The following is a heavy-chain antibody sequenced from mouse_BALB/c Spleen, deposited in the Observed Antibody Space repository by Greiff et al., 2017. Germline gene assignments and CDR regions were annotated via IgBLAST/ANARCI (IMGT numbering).Heavy chain of an antibody. J-gene: IGHJ2*01. CDR1: GFTFSSYG. CDR3: ARLGIYYDYDKDY. D-gene: IGHD2-4*01. Sequence: EVQLVESGGDLVKPGGSLKLSCAASGFTFSSYGMSWVRQTPDKRLEWVATISSGGSYTYYPDSVKGRFTISRDNAKNTLYLQMSSLKSEDTAMYYCARLGIYYDYDKDYWGQGTTLTVSS. V-gene: IGHV5-6*01. CDR2: ISSGGSYT.